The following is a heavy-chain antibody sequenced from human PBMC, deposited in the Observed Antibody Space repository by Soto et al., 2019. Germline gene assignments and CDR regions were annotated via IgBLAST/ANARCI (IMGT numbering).Heavy chain of an antibody. CDR2: TRNKANSYTT. J-gene: IGHJ4*02. CDR1: GFTFSDHY. V-gene: IGHV3-72*01. CDR3: ARPSYGSGTYYFDY. Sequence: PGGSLRLSCTASGFTFSDHYMDWVRQAPGKGLEWVGRTRNKANSYTTEYAASVKGRFTISRDDSKNSLYLQMDSLQTDDAAVYFCARPSYGSGTYYFDYWGQGTLVTVSS. D-gene: IGHD3-10*01.